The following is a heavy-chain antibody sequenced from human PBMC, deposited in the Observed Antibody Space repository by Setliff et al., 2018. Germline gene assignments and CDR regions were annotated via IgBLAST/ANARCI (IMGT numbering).Heavy chain of an antibody. Sequence: SETLSLTCTVSGGSISSSSYYWGWIRQPPGKGLEWIGNIYYSGSTYYNPSLKSRVTISVDKSKNHFSLELTSVTAADTAVYYCARGGGGYHAASWGQGILVTVSS. J-gene: IGHJ5*02. CDR1: GGSISSSSYY. CDR2: IYYSGST. D-gene: IGHD2-2*01. V-gene: IGHV4-39*07. CDR3: ARGGGGYHAAS.